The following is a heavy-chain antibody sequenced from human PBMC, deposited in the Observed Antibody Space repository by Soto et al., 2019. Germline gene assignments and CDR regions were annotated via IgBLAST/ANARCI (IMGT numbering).Heavy chain of an antibody. CDR3: ARAPRDYDFWSGYRPLPYYYGMDV. CDR1: GGSFSGYY. D-gene: IGHD3-3*01. V-gene: IGHV4-34*01. J-gene: IGHJ6*02. CDR2: INHSGST. Sequence: SETLSLTCAVYGGSFSGYYWSWIRQPPGKGLEWIGEINHSGSTNYNPSLKSRVTISVDTSKNQFSLKLSSVTAADTAVYYCARAPRDYDFWSGYRPLPYYYGMDVWGQGTTVTGSS.